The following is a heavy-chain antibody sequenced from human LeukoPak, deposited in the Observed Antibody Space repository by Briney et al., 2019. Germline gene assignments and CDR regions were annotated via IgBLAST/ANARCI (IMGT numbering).Heavy chain of an antibody. CDR2: IYHSGST. CDR1: GGSISSSNW. Sequence: SETLSLTCAVSGGSISSSNWWSWVRQPPGKGLEWIGEIYHSGSTNYNPSLKSRATISVDTSKNQFSLKLSSVTAADTAVYYCAREGKITMVRGVIRYYYMDVWGKGTTVTISS. V-gene: IGHV4-4*02. D-gene: IGHD3-10*01. CDR3: AREGKITMVRGVIRYYYMDV. J-gene: IGHJ6*03.